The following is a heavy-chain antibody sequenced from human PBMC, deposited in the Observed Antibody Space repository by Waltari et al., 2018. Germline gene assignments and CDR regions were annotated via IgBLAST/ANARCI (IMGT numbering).Heavy chain of an antibody. Sequence: EVQLVESGGGLFQPGGSLRLSCAASGFLVGTNYMSWVRQAPGKGLDWVSVIYSGGNTYSADSVKGRFTISRDNSKNTLYLQMNSLRVEDTAVYYCARGPGEFLPIDFWGQGTLVTVSS. J-gene: IGHJ4*02. CDR1: GFLVGTNY. CDR2: IYSGGNT. CDR3: ARGPGEFLPIDF. V-gene: IGHV3-53*01. D-gene: IGHD7-27*01.